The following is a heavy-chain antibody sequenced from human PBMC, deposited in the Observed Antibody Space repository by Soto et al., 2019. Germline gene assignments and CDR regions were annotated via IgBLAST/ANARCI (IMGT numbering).Heavy chain of an antibody. J-gene: IGHJ4*02. Sequence: QVQMQESGPGLVKPSQTLSLTCTVSGGSISSGGYYWSWIRQHPGKGREWIGYIYYSGSTYYNPSLSRRVTVSVDTSKNQFTLNLSSVTAADTAVYYCATSFGVAAAGPFDYWGQGTLVTVSS. CDR1: GGSISSGGYY. V-gene: IGHV4-31*03. CDR3: ATSFGVAAAGPFDY. CDR2: IYYSGST. D-gene: IGHD6-13*01.